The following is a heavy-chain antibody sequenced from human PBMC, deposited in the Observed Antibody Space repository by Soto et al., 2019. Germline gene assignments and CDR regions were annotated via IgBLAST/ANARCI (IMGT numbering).Heavy chain of an antibody. D-gene: IGHD3-10*01. CDR2: IIPVLGMS. CDR1: GGTFTSYT. J-gene: IGHJ4*02. V-gene: IGHV1-69*02. CDR3: AKSYGAGSRHLDY. Sequence: QVHLLQSGAEMKKPGSSVKVSCTAFGGTFTSYTFNWVRQAPGQRPEWMGRIIPVLGMSSSTHNFQGRHTMSANNSTNTSYMVLSSLTSDKTALYYCAKSYGAGSRHLDYWGQGALVTVSS.